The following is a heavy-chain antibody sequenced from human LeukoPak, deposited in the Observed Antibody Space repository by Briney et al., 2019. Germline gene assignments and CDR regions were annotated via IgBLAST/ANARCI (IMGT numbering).Heavy chain of an antibody. D-gene: IGHD3-9*01. CDR1: GFTFSSYW. V-gene: IGHV3-7*01. J-gene: IGHJ4*01. CDR3: ARLVTRDLTGYLRTDDCDY. Sequence: PGGSLRLSCVVSGFTFSSYWKSWVRQAPGKGLEWVVNIKEDGSERYYVDSVMGRFAISRDNAKKSLYLQMNSLRAEDTAMYYCARLVTRDLTGYLRTDDCDYWGQGTLVTVSS. CDR2: IKEDGSER.